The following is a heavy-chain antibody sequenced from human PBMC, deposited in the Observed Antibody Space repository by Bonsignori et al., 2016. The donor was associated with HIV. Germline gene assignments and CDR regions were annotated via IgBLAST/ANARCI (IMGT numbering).Heavy chain of an antibody. CDR1: GFTFDDYA. CDR2: ISWNSGSV. CDR3: VKAGVVNRDSYSYYLDV. J-gene: IGHJ6*03. V-gene: IGHV3-9*01. Sequence: GGSLRLSCAASGFTFDDYAIHWVRQAPGKGLEWVSGISWNSGSVGYADSVKGRFTISRDNAKNSLYLQMNSLRAEDTALYYCVKAGVVNRDSYSYYLDVWGKGTTVTVSS. D-gene: IGHD2-15*01.